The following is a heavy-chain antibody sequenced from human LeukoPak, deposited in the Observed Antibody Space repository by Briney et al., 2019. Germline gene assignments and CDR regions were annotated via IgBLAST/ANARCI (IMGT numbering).Heavy chain of an antibody. CDR1: GLTFSSYS. CDR3: ARDYCSSTSCLGGY. V-gene: IGHV3-21*01. CDR2: ISSSSSYI. D-gene: IGHD2-2*01. J-gene: IGHJ4*02. Sequence: GGSLRLSCAASGLTFSSYSMNWVRQAPGKGLEWVSSISSSSSYIYYADSVKGRFTISRDNAKNSLYLQMNSLRAEDTAVYYCARDYCSSTSCLGGYWGQGTLVTVSS.